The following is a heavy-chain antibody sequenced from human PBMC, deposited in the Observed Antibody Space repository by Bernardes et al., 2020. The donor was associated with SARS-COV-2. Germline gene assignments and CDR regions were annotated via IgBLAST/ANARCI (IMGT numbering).Heavy chain of an antibody. Sequence: SVKVSCKVSGDSFSKHVISWVRRAPGQGLEWMGGVIPLLISPIYTQKFQGRATITADGSTRTVFMELINLTPEDTAVYFCASLLRQQMRPAEYLQHWGQGTLVTVSS. CDR2: VIPLLISP. J-gene: IGHJ1*01. V-gene: IGHV1-69*13. CDR1: GDSFSKHV. CDR3: ASLLRQQMRPAEYLQH.